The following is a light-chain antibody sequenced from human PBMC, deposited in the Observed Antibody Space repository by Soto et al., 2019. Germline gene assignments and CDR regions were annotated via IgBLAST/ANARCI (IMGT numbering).Light chain of an antibody. CDR1: SSDVGGYAY. CDR3: ATWDDSLNGVV. V-gene: IGLV2-14*01. Sequence: QSALTQPASVSGSPGQSITISCTGTSSDVGGYAYVSWYQQYPGKAPKLVISEVSNRPSGVSHRFSGSRSGNTAYLTISGLQAEDEADYYCATWDDSLNGVVFGGGTKLTVL. CDR2: EVS. J-gene: IGLJ2*01.